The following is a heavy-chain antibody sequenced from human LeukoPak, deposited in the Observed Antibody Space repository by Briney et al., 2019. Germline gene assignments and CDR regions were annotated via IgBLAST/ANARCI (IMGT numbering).Heavy chain of an antibody. V-gene: IGHV4-61*02. CDR1: GGSISSGSYY. CDR3: ARDNGRTIDYGGNSFFDY. J-gene: IGHJ4*02. Sequence: SETLSLTCTVSGGSISSGSYYWSWIRQPAGKGLEWIGRIYTSGSTNYNPSLKSRVTMSVDTSKNQFSLKLSSVTAADTAVYYCARDNGRTIDYGGNSFFDYWGQGTLVTVSS. CDR2: IYTSGST. D-gene: IGHD4-23*01.